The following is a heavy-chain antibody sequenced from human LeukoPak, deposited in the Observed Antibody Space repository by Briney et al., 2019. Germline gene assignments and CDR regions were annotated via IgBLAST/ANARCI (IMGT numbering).Heavy chain of an antibody. Sequence: GGSLRLSCAASGFTFSSYAMHWVRQAPGKGLEWVAVISYDGSNKYYADSVKGRFTISRDNSKNTLYLQMNSLRAEDTAVYYCARELYCSGGSCYSDRSNWFDPWGQGTLVTVSP. CDR2: ISYDGSNK. J-gene: IGHJ5*02. CDR3: ARELYCSGGSCYSDRSNWFDP. CDR1: GFTFSSYA. V-gene: IGHV3-30*04. D-gene: IGHD2-15*01.